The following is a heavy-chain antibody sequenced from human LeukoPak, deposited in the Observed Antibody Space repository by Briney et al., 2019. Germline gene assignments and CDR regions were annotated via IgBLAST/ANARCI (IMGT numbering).Heavy chain of an antibody. V-gene: IGHV4-39*07. Sequence: SETLSLTCTVSGGSISSSSYYWGWIRQPPGKGLEWIGSIYHSGSTYYNPSLKSRVTISVDTSKNQFSLKLSSVTAADTAVYYCARERIAAAGTHRDYWGQGTLVTVSS. J-gene: IGHJ4*02. CDR2: IYHSGST. D-gene: IGHD6-13*01. CDR1: GGSISSSSYY. CDR3: ARERIAAAGTHRDY.